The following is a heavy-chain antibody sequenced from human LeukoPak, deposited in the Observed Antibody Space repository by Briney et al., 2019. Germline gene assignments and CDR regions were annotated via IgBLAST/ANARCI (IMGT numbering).Heavy chain of an antibody. CDR2: ISYDGSKK. Sequence: PGRSLRLSCAATGFTFRSYDMHWVRQAPGKGLEWVAVISYDGSKKYYGDSVKGRFTISRDNSKNTLSLQMNSLRAEDTAVYYCARDEGDTSGHFSNRPYYFDYWGRGTLVTVSS. CDR1: GFTFRSYD. V-gene: IGHV3-30*03. CDR3: ARDEGDTSGHFSNRPYYFDY. J-gene: IGHJ4*02. D-gene: IGHD3-22*01.